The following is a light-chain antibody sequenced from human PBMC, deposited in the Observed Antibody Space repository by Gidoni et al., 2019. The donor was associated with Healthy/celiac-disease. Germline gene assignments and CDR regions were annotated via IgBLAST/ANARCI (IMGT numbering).Light chain of an antibody. Sequence: DIQLTQSPSFLSASVGDRVTITCRASQGISSYVAWYQQKPGKAPKLLIYAASTLQSGVPSRFSGSGSGTEFTLTISSLQPEDFATYYCQQLNSYPPWTFXXXTKVEIK. J-gene: IGKJ1*01. V-gene: IGKV1-9*01. CDR1: QGISSY. CDR3: QQLNSYPPWT. CDR2: AAS.